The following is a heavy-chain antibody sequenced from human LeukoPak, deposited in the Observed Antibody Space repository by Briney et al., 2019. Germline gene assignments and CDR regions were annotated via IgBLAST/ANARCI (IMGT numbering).Heavy chain of an antibody. CDR2: ISSSGNTT. Sequence: PGGSLRLSCAASGFTFSDNYMSWIRQAPGKGLEWVSYISSSGNTTYNADSVKGRFSITRDSAKNSLHLQMNSLRAEDTAVYYCARDGGSAWFLDYWGQGTLVTVSS. D-gene: IGHD6-19*01. CDR1: GFTFSDNY. V-gene: IGHV3-11*04. CDR3: ARDGGSAWFLDY. J-gene: IGHJ4*02.